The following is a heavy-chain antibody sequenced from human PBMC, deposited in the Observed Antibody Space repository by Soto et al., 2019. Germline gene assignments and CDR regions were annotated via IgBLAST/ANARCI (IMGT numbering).Heavy chain of an antibody. D-gene: IGHD2-15*01. CDR3: ASPATGANAFAI. V-gene: IGHV5-10-1*01. J-gene: IGHJ3*02. CDR2: IDPSDSYT. CDR1: GYSFTSYW. Sequence: GESLKISCKGSGYSFTSYWISWVRQMPGKGLEWMGRIDPSDSYTNYSPSFQGHVTISADKSISTAYLQWSSLKASDTAMYYCASPATGANAFAIWGQGTMVTVSS.